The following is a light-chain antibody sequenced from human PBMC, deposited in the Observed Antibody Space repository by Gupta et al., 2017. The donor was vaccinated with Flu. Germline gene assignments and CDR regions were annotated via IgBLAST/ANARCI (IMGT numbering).Light chain of an antibody. Sequence: QSALTQPRSVSGSPGQSVAISCTGTSSDVGAYNYVSWYQQHPGKAPKLIIYDVTKRPSGVPDRFTGSKSGNTASLTISGLQTEDEADYHCCSCGAASFFGGGTKLTVL. CDR2: DVT. V-gene: IGLV2-11*01. CDR1: SSDVGAYNY. CDR3: CSCGAASF. J-gene: IGLJ2*01.